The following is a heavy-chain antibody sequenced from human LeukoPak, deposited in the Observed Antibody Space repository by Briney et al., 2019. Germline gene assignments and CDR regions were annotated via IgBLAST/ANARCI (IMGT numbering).Heavy chain of an antibody. J-gene: IGHJ5*02. CDR2: IIPIFGTA. V-gene: IGHV1-69*05. D-gene: IGHD2-15*01. Sequence: SVKVSCKASGGTFSSYAISWVRQAPGQGLEWMGGIIPIFGTANYAQKFQGRVTITTDESTSTAYMELSSLRSEDTAVYYCARSATPTKNWFDPWGQGTLVTVSS. CDR3: ARSATPTKNWFDP. CDR1: GGTFSSYA.